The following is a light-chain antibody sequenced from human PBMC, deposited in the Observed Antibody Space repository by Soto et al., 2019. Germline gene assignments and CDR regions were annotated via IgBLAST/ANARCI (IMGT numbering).Light chain of an antibody. CDR2: DAF. CDR3: QHYGDSPRT. CDR1: RSLDSGQ. J-gene: IGKJ5*01. V-gene: IGKV3-20*01. Sequence: EIVLTQSPGTLSLSPGESATLSCRASRSLDSGQLAWYQQKVGRAPRLLIHDAFMRATGIPDRFSGSGSGTDFTLTIARLEPEDFAVYYCQHYGDSPRTFGQGTRLETK.